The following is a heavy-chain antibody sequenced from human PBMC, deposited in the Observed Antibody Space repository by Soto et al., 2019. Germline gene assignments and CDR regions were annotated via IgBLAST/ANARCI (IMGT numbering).Heavy chain of an antibody. CDR2: ISAYNGNT. J-gene: IGHJ3*02. V-gene: IGHV1-18*01. D-gene: IGHD4-17*01. CDR1: GYTFTSYG. Sequence: ASVKVSCKASGYTFTSYGISWVRQAPGQGLEWMGWISAYNGNTNYAQKLQGRVTMTTDTSTSTAYMELRSLRSDDTAVYYCAREPNYGDYPGDEPTHDAFAIWGQGTLVTVSS. CDR3: AREPNYGDYPGDEPTHDAFAI.